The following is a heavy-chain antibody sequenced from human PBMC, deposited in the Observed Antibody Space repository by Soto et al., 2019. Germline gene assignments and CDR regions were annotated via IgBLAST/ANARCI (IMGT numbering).Heavy chain of an antibody. CDR2: IDHGGYT. CDR3: ARGKGSSSGWGNYYYYGMDV. Sequence: SETLSLTCAVYGGSFSGYSWTWIRQPPGKGLEWIGEIDHGGYTNYNPSLKSRVTISVDTSKKQFSVKLSSVTAADTAVYHCARGKGSSSGWGNYYYYGMDVWGQGTTVTVS. CDR1: GGSFSGYS. V-gene: IGHV4-34*01. D-gene: IGHD6-19*01. J-gene: IGHJ6*02.